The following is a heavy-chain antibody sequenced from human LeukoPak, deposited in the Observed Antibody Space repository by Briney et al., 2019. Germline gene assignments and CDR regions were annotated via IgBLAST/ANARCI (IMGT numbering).Heavy chain of an antibody. V-gene: IGHV1-69*06. D-gene: IGHD2-2*01. Sequence: GASVKVSCKASGGTFSSYAISWVRQAPGQGLEWMGGIIPIFGTANYAQKFQGRVTITADKSTSTAYMELSSLRSEDTAVYYCARDHIVVVPAAMGFIMDVWGKGTTVTVSS. J-gene: IGHJ6*04. CDR3: ARDHIVVVPAAMGFIMDV. CDR1: GGTFSSYA. CDR2: IIPIFGTA.